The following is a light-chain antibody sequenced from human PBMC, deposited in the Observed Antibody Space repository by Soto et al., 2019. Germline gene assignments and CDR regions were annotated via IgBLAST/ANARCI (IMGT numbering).Light chain of an antibody. CDR3: CYYAGSSTMV. CDR1: SSDVGGYNY. CDR2: DVT. V-gene: IGLV2-11*01. Sequence: QSVLTQPRSVSGSPGQSGTISCTGTSSDVGGYNYVSWYPQQPGKAPRLMIYDVTNRPSGVTDRFSGSKSGNTASLTISGFPAEDDADYYCCYYAGSSTMVVGGGTKLTV. J-gene: IGLJ2*01.